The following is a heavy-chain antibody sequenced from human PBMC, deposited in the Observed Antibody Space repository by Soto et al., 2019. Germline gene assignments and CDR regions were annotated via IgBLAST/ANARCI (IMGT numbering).Heavy chain of an antibody. CDR3: ARVTIFGVVIEY. CDR1: GGSISSGGYY. D-gene: IGHD3-3*01. J-gene: IGHJ4*02. Sequence: SETLSLTCTVSGGSISSGGYYWSWIRQHPGKGLEWIGYIYYSGSTYYNPSLKSRVTISVDTSKNQFSLKLSSVTAADTAVYYCARVTIFGVVIEYWGQGTLVTVSS. CDR2: IYYSGST. V-gene: IGHV4-31*03.